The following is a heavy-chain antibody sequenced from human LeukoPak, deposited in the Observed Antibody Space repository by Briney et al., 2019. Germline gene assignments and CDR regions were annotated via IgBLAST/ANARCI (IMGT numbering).Heavy chain of an antibody. V-gene: IGHV3-7*01. CDR3: ASDRDSYDSSGYLFDY. J-gene: IGHJ4*02. CDR1: GFTFSSYW. Sequence: GGSLRPSCAASGFTFSSYWMSWVRQAPGKGLEWVANIKQDGSEKYYVDSVKGRFTISRYNAKNSLYPKMNSLRAEDTAVYYCASDRDSYDSSGYLFDYWGQGTMVTVSS. D-gene: IGHD3-22*01. CDR2: IKQDGSEK.